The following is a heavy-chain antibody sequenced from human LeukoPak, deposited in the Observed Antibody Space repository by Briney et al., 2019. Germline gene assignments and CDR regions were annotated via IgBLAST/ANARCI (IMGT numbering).Heavy chain of an antibody. V-gene: IGHV3-7*01. Sequence: QPGGSLRLSCAASGFTFSRHWMSWVRQAPGKGLERVAHMNQDGSAIYSIDSVKGRLTISRDNDKNSLYPHMSGLTVAATAVYYCARTVPGHPDDYFDYWGQGTLVTVSS. J-gene: IGHJ4*02. D-gene: IGHD6-19*01. CDR3: ARTVPGHPDDYFDY. CDR1: GFTFSRHW. CDR2: MNQDGSAI.